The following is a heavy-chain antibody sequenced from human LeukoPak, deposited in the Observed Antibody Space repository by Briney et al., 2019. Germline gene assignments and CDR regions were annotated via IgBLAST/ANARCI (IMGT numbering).Heavy chain of an antibody. D-gene: IGHD1-26*01. Sequence: GGSLRLSCAASGFTFSGSAMHWVRQASGKGLEWVGRIRSKANSYATAYAASVKGRFTISRDDSKNTAYLQMNSLRAEDTAVYYCAKDPNYYTLNWGQGTLVTVSS. V-gene: IGHV3-73*01. CDR2: IRSKANSYAT. J-gene: IGHJ4*02. CDR3: AKDPNYYTLN. CDR1: GFTFSGSA.